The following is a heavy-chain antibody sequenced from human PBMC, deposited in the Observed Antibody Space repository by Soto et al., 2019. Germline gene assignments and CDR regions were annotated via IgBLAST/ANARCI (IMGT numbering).Heavy chain of an antibody. Sequence: EVQLLESGGGLVQPGGSLRLSWAASGFTFSNYAMSWVRQAPGKGLEWVSALPETGTNTYYADSVKGRFTISRDNSKNTLFLQINNLRAGDTAVYYCAKKSGVGATWDFDYWGQGTLVTVSS. CDR2: LPETGTNT. CDR1: GFTFSNYA. J-gene: IGHJ4*02. CDR3: AKKSGVGATWDFDY. V-gene: IGHV3-23*01. D-gene: IGHD1-26*01.